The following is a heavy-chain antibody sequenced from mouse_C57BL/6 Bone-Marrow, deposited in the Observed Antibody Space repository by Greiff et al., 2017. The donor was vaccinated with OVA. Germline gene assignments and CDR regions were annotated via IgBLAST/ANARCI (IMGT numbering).Heavy chain of an antibody. D-gene: IGHD1-1*01. V-gene: IGHV1-7*01. CDR1: GYTFTSYW. Sequence: QVQLKQSGAELAKPGASVKLSCKASGYTFTSYWMHWVKQRPGQGLEWIGYINPSSGYTKYNQKFKDKATLTADKSSSTAYMPLSSLTYEDSAVYYCARYLYGSSSAWFAYWGQGTLVTVSA. CDR2: INPSSGYT. J-gene: IGHJ3*01. CDR3: ARYLYGSSSAWFAY.